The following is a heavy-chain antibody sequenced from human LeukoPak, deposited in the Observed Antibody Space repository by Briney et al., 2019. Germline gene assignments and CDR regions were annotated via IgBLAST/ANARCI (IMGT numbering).Heavy chain of an antibody. CDR2: IYYSGST. CDR3: ARHVALVDAFDI. J-gene: IGHJ3*02. Sequence: PSETLSLTCTVSGGSISSYYWSWIRQPPGKGLEWIGYIYYSGSTNYNPSLKSRVTMSVDTSKNQFSLKLSSVTAADTAVYYCARHVALVDAFDIWGQGTMVTVSS. V-gene: IGHV4-59*08. CDR1: GGSISSYY. D-gene: IGHD2-15*01.